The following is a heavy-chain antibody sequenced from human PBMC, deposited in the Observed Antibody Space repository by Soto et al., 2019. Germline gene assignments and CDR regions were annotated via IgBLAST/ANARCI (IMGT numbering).Heavy chain of an antibody. CDR3: ARHPPTPKQWLVTAGDLGSYFDY. CDR1: GGSISSSSYY. V-gene: IGHV4-39*01. CDR2: IYYSGST. D-gene: IGHD6-19*01. Sequence: QLQLQESGPGLVKPSETLSLTCTVSGGSISSSSYYWGWIRQPPGKGLEWIGSIYYSGSTYYNPSLKSRVTISVDTPKNQFSLKLSSVTAADTAVYYCARHPPTPKQWLVTAGDLGSYFDYWGQGTLVTVSS. J-gene: IGHJ4*02.